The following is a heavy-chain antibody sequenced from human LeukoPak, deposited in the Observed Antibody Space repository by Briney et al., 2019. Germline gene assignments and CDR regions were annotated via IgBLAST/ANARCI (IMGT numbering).Heavy chain of an antibody. CDR3: ASHSGGYAY. CDR1: GDSLNTFY. J-gene: IGHJ4*02. D-gene: IGHD5-12*01. Sequence: PSETLSLTCSVSGDSLNTFYWSWIRQPPRKGLEWIGYVYYSGGTYYNPSLKSRVTISVDTSKNQFSLKLSSVTAADTAVYYCASHSGGYAYWGQGTLVTVSS. V-gene: IGHV4-59*12. CDR2: VYYSGGT.